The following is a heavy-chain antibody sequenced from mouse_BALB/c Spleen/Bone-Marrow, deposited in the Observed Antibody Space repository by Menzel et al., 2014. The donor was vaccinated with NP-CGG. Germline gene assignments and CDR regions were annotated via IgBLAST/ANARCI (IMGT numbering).Heavy chain of an antibody. D-gene: IGHD2-14*01. CDR2: FNPSNGRT. CDR3: ARGGRYDERTWFAY. CDR1: GYTFTSYW. Sequence: QVQLKQSGAELVKPGASVKLSCKASGYTFTSYWMHWVKQRPGQGLEWIGEFNPSNGRTNYNEKFKSKATLTVDKSSSTAYMQLSSLTSEDTAVYYCARGGRYDERTWFAYWGQGTLVTVSA. J-gene: IGHJ3*01. V-gene: IGHV1S81*02.